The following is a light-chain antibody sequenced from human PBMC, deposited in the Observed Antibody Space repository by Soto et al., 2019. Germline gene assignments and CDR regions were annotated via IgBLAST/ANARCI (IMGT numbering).Light chain of an antibody. CDR1: QSDGNY. V-gene: IGKV3-11*01. J-gene: IGKJ2*01. Sequence: IVLTQSPATLSLSPGERATLSCRASQSDGNYIAWYQQKPGQPPRLLIYDVSNRATGVPARFSGSGSGTDFTLNISSLEPEDFGVYHCQQLSSWPRMYTFGQGTKLEI. CDR3: QQLSSWPRMYT. CDR2: DVS.